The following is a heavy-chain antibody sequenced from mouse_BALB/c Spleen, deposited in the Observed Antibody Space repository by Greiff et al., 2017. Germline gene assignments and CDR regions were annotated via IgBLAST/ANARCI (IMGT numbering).Heavy chain of an antibody. CDR3: ARGAYYGNYNPFAY. J-gene: IGHJ3*01. CDR1: GYTFTSYW. Sequence: QVQLQQSGAELAKPGASVKMSCKASGYTFTSYWMHWVKQRPGQGLEWIGYINPSTGYTEYNQKFKDKATLTADKSSSTAYMQLSSLTSEDSAVYYCARGAYYGNYNPFAYWGQGTLVTVSA. D-gene: IGHD2-10*01. CDR2: INPSTGYT. V-gene: IGHV1-7*01.